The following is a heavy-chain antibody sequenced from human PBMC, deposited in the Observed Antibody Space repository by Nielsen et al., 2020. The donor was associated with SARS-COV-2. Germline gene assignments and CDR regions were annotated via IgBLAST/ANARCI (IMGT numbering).Heavy chain of an antibody. CDR3: ARKTCGSTSCPFGY. V-gene: IGHV7-4-1*02. J-gene: IGHJ4*02. CDR1: GYSFNMYT. D-gene: IGHD2-2*01. CDR2: INTKTGDP. Sequence: ASVQVSCKASGYSFNMYTMHWVRQAPGQGLEWMGWINTKTGDPTYAQGFSGRFVFYVDTSVTTAYLQISSLEAEDTAVYYCARKTCGSTSCPFGYWGQGTLVTVSS.